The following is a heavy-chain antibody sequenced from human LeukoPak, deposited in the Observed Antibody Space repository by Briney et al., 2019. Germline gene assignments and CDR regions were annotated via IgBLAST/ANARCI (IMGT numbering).Heavy chain of an antibody. V-gene: IGHV3-23*01. CDR1: GFTFSSYA. D-gene: IGHD6-19*01. CDR2: ISGSGGST. CDR3: AKSRRSGYYYYGMDV. J-gene: IGHJ6*02. Sequence: GGSLRLSCAASGFTFSSYAMSWVRQAPGKGLEWVSAISGSGGSTYYADSVKGRFTISRDNSKNTLYLQMNSLRAEDTAVYYCAKSRRSGYYYYGMDVWGQGTTVTVSS.